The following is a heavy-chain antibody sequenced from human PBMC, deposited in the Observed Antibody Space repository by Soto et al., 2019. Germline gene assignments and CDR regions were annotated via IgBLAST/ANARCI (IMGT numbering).Heavy chain of an antibody. CDR1: GGSISSRGYY. V-gene: IGHV4-39*01. Sequence: QLQLQESGPGLVKPSETLSLTCTVSGGSISSRGYYWGWIRQPPGKGLEWIGTIYYSGSTYYNPSLKSRVPISVDPSKNQFSLKLSSATAADTAVYYCATSNWFDPWGQGTLVTVSS. J-gene: IGHJ5*02. CDR2: IYYSGST. CDR3: ATSNWFDP.